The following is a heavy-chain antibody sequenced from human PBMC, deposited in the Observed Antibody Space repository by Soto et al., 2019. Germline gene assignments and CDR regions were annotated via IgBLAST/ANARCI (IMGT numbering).Heavy chain of an antibody. CDR1: GGSISSYY. Sequence: PSETLSLTCTVSGGSISSYYWSWIRQPPGKGLEWIGYIYYSGSTNYNPSLKSRVTISVDTSKNQFSLKLSSVTAADTAVYYCERNTAMPNKWFDPWGQGTLVTVSS. CDR2: IYYSGST. D-gene: IGHD5-18*01. J-gene: IGHJ5*02. V-gene: IGHV4-59*01. CDR3: ERNTAMPNKWFDP.